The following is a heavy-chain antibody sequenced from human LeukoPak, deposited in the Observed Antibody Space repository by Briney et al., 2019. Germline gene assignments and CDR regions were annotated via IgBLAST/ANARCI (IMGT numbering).Heavy chain of an antibody. V-gene: IGHV3-53*01. CDR3: AKVKKYSYYYGSGTASPFDY. CDR2: IYSGGST. Sequence: GGSLRLSCAASGFTVSSNYMSWVRQAPGKGLEWVSVIYSGGSTYYADSVKGRFTISRDNSKNTLYLQMNSLRAEDTAVYYCAKVKKYSYYYGSGTASPFDYWGQGTLVTVSS. J-gene: IGHJ4*02. CDR1: GFTVSSNY. D-gene: IGHD3-10*01.